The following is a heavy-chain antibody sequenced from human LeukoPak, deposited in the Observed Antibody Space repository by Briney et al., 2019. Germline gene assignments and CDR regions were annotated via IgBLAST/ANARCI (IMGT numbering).Heavy chain of an antibody. D-gene: IGHD2-15*01. Sequence: ASVKVSCKASGYTFSSYDINWGRQATGQGLEWMGWMNPNSGNTGYAQKFQGRVTMTRNTSISTAYMEVSSLRSEDTAMYYCARAPDCSGGSCYLWFDPWGQGTLVTVSS. CDR2: MNPNSGNT. J-gene: IGHJ5*02. CDR3: ARAPDCSGGSCYLWFDP. CDR1: GYTFSSYD. V-gene: IGHV1-8*01.